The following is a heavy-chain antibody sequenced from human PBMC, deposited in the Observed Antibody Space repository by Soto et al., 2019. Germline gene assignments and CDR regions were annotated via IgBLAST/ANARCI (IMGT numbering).Heavy chain of an antibody. J-gene: IGHJ3*01. Sequence: EVQLVESGGGLVQPGESLTLSCAASGFTFSYYWMHWVRQAPGKGLVWVSRIHSDGSSTTYADSVKGRFSISRDNARNTVYLQMNSLRAEDTGVYYCARGDRGAFDLWGQGTVLTVSS. CDR1: GFTFSYYW. CDR2: IHSDGSST. CDR3: ARGDRGAFDL. D-gene: IGHD1-26*01. V-gene: IGHV3-74*01.